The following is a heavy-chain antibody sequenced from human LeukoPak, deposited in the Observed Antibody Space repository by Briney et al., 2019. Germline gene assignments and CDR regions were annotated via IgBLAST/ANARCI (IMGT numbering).Heavy chain of an antibody. CDR1: GGSISSSSYS. V-gene: IGHV4-39*01. Sequence: SETLSLTCTVSGGSISSSSYSWGWTRQPPGKGLEWIGSIYYSGSTYYNPSLKSRVTISVDTSKDQFSLKLSSVTAADTAVYYCARNSLGQWLVNWFDPWGQGTLVTVSS. CDR3: ARNSLGQWLVNWFDP. J-gene: IGHJ5*02. D-gene: IGHD6-19*01. CDR2: IYYSGST.